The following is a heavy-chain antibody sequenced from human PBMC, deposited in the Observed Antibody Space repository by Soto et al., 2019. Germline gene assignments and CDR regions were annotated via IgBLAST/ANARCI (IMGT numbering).Heavy chain of an antibody. D-gene: IGHD3-10*01. V-gene: IGHV3-30*18. CDR2: TSYDGSNT. CDR1: GFTFSSYG. CDR3: AKGNGMAAGTIPYYDS. Sequence: QVQLVESGGGVVQPGRSLRLSCAASGFTFSSYGMHWVRQAPGKGLEWVAVTSYDGSNTYYADSVKGRFTISRDNSKNTLYLQMNSLRAEDTALYYCAKGNGMAAGTIPYYDSWGQGTLVTVSS. J-gene: IGHJ4*02.